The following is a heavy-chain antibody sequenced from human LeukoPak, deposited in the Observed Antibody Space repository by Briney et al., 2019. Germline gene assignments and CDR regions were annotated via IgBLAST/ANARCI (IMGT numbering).Heavy chain of an antibody. Sequence: GGSLRLSCAASGFTFSSSAMSWVRQAPGKGLEWVSAISNNGGYTYYADSVQGRFTISRDNSKSTLCLQMNSLRAEDAAVYYCARVDDLDAFDIWGQGTLVTVSS. CDR1: GFTFSSSA. J-gene: IGHJ3*02. D-gene: IGHD2-2*03. CDR3: ARVDDLDAFDI. CDR2: ISNNGGYT. V-gene: IGHV3-23*01.